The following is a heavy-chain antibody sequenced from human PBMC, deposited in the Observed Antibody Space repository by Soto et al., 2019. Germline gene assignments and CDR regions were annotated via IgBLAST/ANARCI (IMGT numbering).Heavy chain of an antibody. CDR1: GFTFSSYA. V-gene: IGHV3-23*01. CDR2: ISGRGGST. D-gene: IGHD2-21*02. CDR3: AKQWARSERAWCGGDCPSVDY. Sequence: EVQLLESGGGLVQPGGSLRLSCAASGFTFSSYAMSWVRQAPGKGLEWVSAISGRGGSTYYADSVKGRFTISRDNSKTPLYLQMKILRAEDTAVYYCAKQWARSERAWCGGDCPSVDYLGQGTLVTVSS. J-gene: IGHJ4*02.